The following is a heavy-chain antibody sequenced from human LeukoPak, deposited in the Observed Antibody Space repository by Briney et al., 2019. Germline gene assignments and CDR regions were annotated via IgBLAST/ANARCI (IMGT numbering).Heavy chain of an antibody. D-gene: IGHD3-22*01. CDR1: GFTVSSNY. V-gene: IGHV3-23*01. CDR3: APRPRSSLYYYDSSGYPALDY. Sequence: GGSLRLSCAASGFTVSSNYMSWVRQAPGKGLEWVSGISPSGEITYYADSVKGRFTISRDNSKNTLYLQMNSLRAEDTAVYYCAPRPRSSLYYYDSSGYPALDYWGQGTLVTVSS. J-gene: IGHJ4*02. CDR2: ISPSGEIT.